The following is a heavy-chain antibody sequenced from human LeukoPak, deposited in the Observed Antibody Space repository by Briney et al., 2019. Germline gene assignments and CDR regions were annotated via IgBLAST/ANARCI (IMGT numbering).Heavy chain of an antibody. CDR2: XSSSANTM. D-gene: IGHD3-3*01. CDR3: ARKNDLWRLDY. CDR1: GFTXSXXX. V-gene: IGHV3-48*03. J-gene: IGHJ4*02. Sequence: QPGGSLRLSXVASGFTXSXXXXXXVSQAPGKXVXWVSYXSSSANTMXXXDSVXXRFXXXXDNAXNSLYLQMNSLRAEDTAVYYCARKNDLWRLDYWGQGTLVLVSS.